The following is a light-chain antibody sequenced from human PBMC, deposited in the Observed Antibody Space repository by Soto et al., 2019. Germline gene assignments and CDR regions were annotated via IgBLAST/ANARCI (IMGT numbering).Light chain of an antibody. Sequence: QSALTQPASVSGSPGQSITISCTGTSRDVGGYNYVSWYQQHPGKAPKLMIYDVSNRPSGVSNRFSGSKSGNTASLTISGLQAEDDADYYCSSYTSSSPYVFGTGTKLTVL. CDR2: DVS. J-gene: IGLJ1*01. V-gene: IGLV2-14*01. CDR1: SRDVGGYNY. CDR3: SSYTSSSPYV.